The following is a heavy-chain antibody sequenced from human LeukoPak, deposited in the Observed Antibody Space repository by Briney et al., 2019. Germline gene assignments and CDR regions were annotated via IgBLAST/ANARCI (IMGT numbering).Heavy chain of an antibody. Sequence: SETLSLTCAVYGGSFSGYNWTWIRQPLGKGLEWIGEINHSGSTNYNPSLKSRVTISVDTSKNQFSLKVSSVTAADTAVYYCARAFGDYGDYLAHYYYGMDVWGQGTTVTVSS. CDR2: INHSGST. V-gene: IGHV4-34*01. D-gene: IGHD4-17*01. J-gene: IGHJ6*02. CDR3: ARAFGDYGDYLAHYYYGMDV. CDR1: GGSFSGYN.